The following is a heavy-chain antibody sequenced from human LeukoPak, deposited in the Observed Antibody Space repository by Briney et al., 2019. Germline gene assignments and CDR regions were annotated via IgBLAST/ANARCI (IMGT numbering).Heavy chain of an antibody. CDR2: IWFDGSNQ. CDR1: GFTFSRSG. D-gene: IGHD3-10*01. Sequence: GGSLRLSCAASGFTFSRSGMHWVRQAPGKGLEWVAIIWFDGSNQQYADSVKGRFTISRDNSKNTLYLQMNSLRAEDTAVYYCAKVSGIWFGRNQDTFDIWGQGTMVTVSS. J-gene: IGHJ3*02. V-gene: IGHV3-33*06. CDR3: AKVSGIWFGRNQDTFDI.